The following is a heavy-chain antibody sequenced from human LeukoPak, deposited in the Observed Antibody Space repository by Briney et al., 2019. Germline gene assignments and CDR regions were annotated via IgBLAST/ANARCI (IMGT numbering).Heavy chain of an antibody. D-gene: IGHD2-2*01. CDR1: GDTFTSDV. J-gene: IGHJ6*02. CDR2: INTNTGNP. V-gene: IGHV7-4-1*02. Sequence: ASVKVSCKASGDTFTSDVMNWVRQAPGQGLEWMGWINTNTGNPTYVQGFTGRFGFSLDTSVRTQYMQISSIKAEDTPVYYSARAQVVGPGGMAVCNQPTTATAS. CDR3: ARAQVVGPGGMAV.